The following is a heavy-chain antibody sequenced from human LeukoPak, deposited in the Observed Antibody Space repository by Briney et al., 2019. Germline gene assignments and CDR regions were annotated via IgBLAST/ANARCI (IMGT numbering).Heavy chain of an antibody. CDR1: GFTFSDYY. J-gene: IGHJ4*02. Sequence: GGSLRLSCAASGFTFSDYYMSWIRQAPGEGLEWVSYISSSGSTIYYADSVKGRFTISRDNAKNSLYLQMNSLRAEDTAVYYCARDSYDILTGYYIPKPFDYWGQGTLVTVSS. V-gene: IGHV3-11*01. CDR3: ARDSYDILTGYYIPKPFDY. D-gene: IGHD3-9*01. CDR2: ISSSGSTI.